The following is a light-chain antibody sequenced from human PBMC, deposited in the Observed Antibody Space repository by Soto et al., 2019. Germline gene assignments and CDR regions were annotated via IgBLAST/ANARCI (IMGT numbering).Light chain of an antibody. CDR3: QQYNSYPWT. V-gene: IGKV1-5*03. J-gene: IGKJ1*01. CDR1: QSISSW. Sequence: SQSISSWLAWYQQKPGKAPKLLIYKASSLESGVPSRFSGSGSGTEFTLTISSLQPDDFATYYCQQYNSYPWTFGQGTKGDIK. CDR2: KAS.